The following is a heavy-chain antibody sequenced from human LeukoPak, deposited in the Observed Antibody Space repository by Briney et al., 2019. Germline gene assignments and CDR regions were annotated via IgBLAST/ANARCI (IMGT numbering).Heavy chain of an antibody. V-gene: IGHV4-59*01. J-gene: IGHJ5*02. CDR3: ARVPTGYCSGGSCYPNWFDP. CDR2: IYYSGST. CDR1: GGSISSYY. Sequence: SETLSLTCTVSGGSISSYYWSWIRQPPGKGLEWIGCIYYSGSTNYNPSLKSRVTISVDTSKNQFSLKLSSVTAADTAVYYCARVPTGYCSGGSCYPNWFDPWGQGTLVTVSS. D-gene: IGHD2-15*01.